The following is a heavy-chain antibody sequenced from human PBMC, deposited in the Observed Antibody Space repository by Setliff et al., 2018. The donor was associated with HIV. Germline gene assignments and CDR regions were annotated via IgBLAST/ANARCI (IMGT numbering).Heavy chain of an antibody. Sequence: GGSLRLSCAASGFTFSSYEMDWFRQAPGKGLEWVSYITGSSDTIYYADSVKGRFTISRDNARNSLYLQLNSLRVEDTAVYFCARDLDYYGPSEAFDIWGHGTMVTVSS. CDR1: GFTFSSYE. J-gene: IGHJ3*02. CDR3: ARDLDYYGPSEAFDI. D-gene: IGHD3-10*01. V-gene: IGHV3-48*03. CDR2: ITGSSDTI.